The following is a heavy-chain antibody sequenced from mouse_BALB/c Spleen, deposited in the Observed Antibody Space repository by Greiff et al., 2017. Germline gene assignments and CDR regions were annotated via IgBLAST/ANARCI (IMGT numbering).Heavy chain of an antibody. D-gene: IGHD1-1*01. J-gene: IGHJ4*01. CDR1: GYTFTSYW. CDR3: TNYGSSYDYAMDY. Sequence: VQLQQPGAELVKPGASVKMSCKASGYTFTSYWMHWVKQRPGQGLEWIGVIDPSDSYTSYNQKFKGKATLTVDTSSSTAYMQLSSLTSEDSAVYYCTNYGSSYDYAMDYWGQGTSVTVSS. V-gene: IGHV1S127*01. CDR2: IDPSDSYT.